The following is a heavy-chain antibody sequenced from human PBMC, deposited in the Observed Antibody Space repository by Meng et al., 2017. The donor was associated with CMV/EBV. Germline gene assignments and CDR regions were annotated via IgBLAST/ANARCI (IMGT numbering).Heavy chain of an antibody. CDR2: INPKRGAK. CDR1: GSTFTGRD. D-gene: IGHD2-2*01. CDR3: ARDHCSSSYCGT. V-gene: IGHV1-2*02. J-gene: IGHJ5*02. Sequence: CKACGSTFTGRDKKWVRRAPGKGFEWRGWINPKRGAKNYAQKFQGRVTMTGDTSISTAYMELSNLKSDDTGVYYCARDHCSSSYCGTWGQGTLVTVPQ.